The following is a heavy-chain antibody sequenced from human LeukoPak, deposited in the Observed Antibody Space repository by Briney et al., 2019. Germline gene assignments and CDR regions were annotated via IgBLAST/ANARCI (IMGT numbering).Heavy chain of an antibody. J-gene: IGHJ6*03. D-gene: IGHD3-9*01. CDR1: GYTFTSYG. Sequence: ASVKVSCKASGYTFTSYGISWVRQAPGQGLEWMVWISAYNGNTNYAQKLQGRVTMTTDTSTSTAYMELRSLRSDDTAVYYCARHALTGYYNVISYYYYMDVWGKGTTVTVSS. CDR3: ARHALTGYYNVISYYYYMDV. V-gene: IGHV1-18*01. CDR2: ISAYNGNT.